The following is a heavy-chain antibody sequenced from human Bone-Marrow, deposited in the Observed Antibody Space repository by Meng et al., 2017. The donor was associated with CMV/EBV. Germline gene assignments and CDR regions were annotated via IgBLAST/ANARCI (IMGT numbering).Heavy chain of an antibody. CDR3: TRDAHLTTVTPNWFDP. V-gene: IGHV1-2*02. CDR2: INPNSGDT. CDR1: GDTFTDYY. D-gene: IGHD4-17*01. Sequence: GQLVQSGAELRKPGASVKVSCKASGDTFTDYYMHWVRQAPGQGLEWMGCINPNSGDTNYAQKFQGRVTMTRDTSISTAYMELSRLRSDDTAVYYCTRDAHLTTVTPNWFDPWGQGTLVTVSS. J-gene: IGHJ5*02.